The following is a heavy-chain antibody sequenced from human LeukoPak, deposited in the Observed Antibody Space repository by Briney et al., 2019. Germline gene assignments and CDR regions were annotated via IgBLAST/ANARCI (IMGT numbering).Heavy chain of an antibody. CDR1: GGSISTYY. D-gene: IGHD1-26*01. CDR2: VYYSGTT. V-gene: IGHV4-59*12. Sequence: SETLSLTCTVSGGSISTYYWTWIRQPPGKGLEWIGNVYYSGTTNYNPSLKSRLTISVDTSKNQFSLKLSSVTAADTAVYYCARETVGATHFDYWGQGTLVTVSS. J-gene: IGHJ4*02. CDR3: ARETVGATHFDY.